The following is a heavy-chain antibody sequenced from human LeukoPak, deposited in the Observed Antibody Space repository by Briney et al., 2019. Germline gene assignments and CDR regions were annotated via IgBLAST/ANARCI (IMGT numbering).Heavy chain of an antibody. CDR3: ARDAAPDPQ. V-gene: IGHV3-48*04. CDR1: GFTFSSYS. D-gene: IGHD6-13*01. J-gene: IGHJ4*02. CDR2: ISSSSSTI. Sequence: TGGSLRLSCAASGFTFSSYSMNWVRQAPGKGLEWVSYISSSSSTIYYADSVKGQFTISRDNAKNSLYLQMNSLRAEDTAVYYCARDAAPDPQWGRGTLVTVSS.